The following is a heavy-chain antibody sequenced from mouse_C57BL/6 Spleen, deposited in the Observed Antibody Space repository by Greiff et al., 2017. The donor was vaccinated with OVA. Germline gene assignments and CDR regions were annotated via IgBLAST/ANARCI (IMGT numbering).Heavy chain of an antibody. D-gene: IGHD2-5*01. J-gene: IGHJ4*01. CDR1: GYTFTSYW. CDR3: AIWAYYSNLYAMDY. CDR2: IHPSDSDT. Sequence: QVQLQQPGAELVKPGASVKVSCKASGYTFTSYWMHWVKQRPGQGLEWIGRIHPSDSDTNYNQKFKGKATLTVDKSSSTAYMQLSSLTSEDSAVEYCAIWAYYSNLYAMDYWGQGTSVTVSS. V-gene: IGHV1-74*01.